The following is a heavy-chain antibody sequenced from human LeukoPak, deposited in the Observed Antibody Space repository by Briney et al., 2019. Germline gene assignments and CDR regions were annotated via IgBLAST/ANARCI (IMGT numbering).Heavy chain of an antibody. CDR2: ISSSGSIL. Sequence: GGSLRLSCAASGFTFSSYEMNWVRQAPGKGLEWISYISSSGSILHYADSVKGRFTISRDNAKKSLYLQMNSLRAEDTAVYYCARYDSSGYWPNYFDHWGQGALVTVSS. CDR3: ARYDSSGYWPNYFDH. D-gene: IGHD3-22*01. V-gene: IGHV3-48*03. CDR1: GFTFSSYE. J-gene: IGHJ4*02.